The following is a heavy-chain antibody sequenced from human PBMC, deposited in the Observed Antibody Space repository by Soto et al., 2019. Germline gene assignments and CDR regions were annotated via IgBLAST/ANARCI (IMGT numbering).Heavy chain of an antibody. V-gene: IGHV4-34*01. CDR1: GGSFSGYY. CDR2: INHSGST. CDR3: ARIPIAVAGTGGYFDY. Sequence: ESLSLTCSVHGGSFSGYYWSWIRQPPGKGLEWIGEINHSGSTNYNPSLKSRVTISVDTSKNQFSLKLSSVTAADTAVYYCARIPIAVAGTGGYFDYWGQGTLVTVSS. D-gene: IGHD6-19*01. J-gene: IGHJ4*02.